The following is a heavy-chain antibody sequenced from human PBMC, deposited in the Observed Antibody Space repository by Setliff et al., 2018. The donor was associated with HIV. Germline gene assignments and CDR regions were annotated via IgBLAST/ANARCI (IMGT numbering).Heavy chain of an antibody. CDR3: ARVGLAYSGDMDV. Sequence: SETMSLTCTVSGDSISSGSYYWSWIRQPAGKGLEWIGHVYTSGSTDYNPSLNSRLTISIDTSRNQFSLRLNSVTAADTAVYFCARVGLAYSGDMDVWGKGTTVTVSS. V-gene: IGHV4-61*09. CDR2: VYTSGST. CDR1: GDSISSGSYY. D-gene: IGHD2-21*01. J-gene: IGHJ6*03.